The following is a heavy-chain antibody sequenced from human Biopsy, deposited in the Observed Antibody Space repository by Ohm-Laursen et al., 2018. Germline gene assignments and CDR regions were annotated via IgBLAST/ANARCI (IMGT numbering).Heavy chain of an antibody. Sequence: SLRLSCTASGFTASSNYVSWVRQAPGMGLEWVSVIYSGDRPYYRESVRGRFTISRDNSKNTLYLQMNSLRADDTAVYYCTTYDNSGDYRDYWGQGTQVTVSS. CDR3: TTYDNSGDYRDY. CDR1: GFTASSNY. D-gene: IGHD4-23*01. CDR2: IYSGDRP. V-gene: IGHV3-53*01. J-gene: IGHJ4*02.